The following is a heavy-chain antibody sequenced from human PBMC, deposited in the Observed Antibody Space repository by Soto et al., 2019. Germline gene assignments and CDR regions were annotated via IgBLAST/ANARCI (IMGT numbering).Heavy chain of an antibody. V-gene: IGHV3-30*18. CDR3: AKDFSAGPGASPLFNYYSGMDV. CDR2: ISYDGSNK. J-gene: IGHJ6*02. Sequence: QVQLVESGGGVVQPGRSLRLSCAAPGFTFSSYGMHWVRQGPGKGLEWVAVISYDGSNKYYVDSVKGRFTISRDNSKNTLFLQMNSLRAEDTAVYYCAKDFSAGPGASPLFNYYSGMDVWGQGTTVSVSS. CDR1: GFTFSSYG. D-gene: IGHD1-26*01.